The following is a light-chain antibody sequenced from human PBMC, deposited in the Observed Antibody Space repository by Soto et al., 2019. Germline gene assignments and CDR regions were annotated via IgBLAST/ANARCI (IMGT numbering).Light chain of an antibody. J-gene: IGKJ5*01. CDR2: GSS. V-gene: IGKV3-20*01. CDR1: QSVGNY. CDR3: QQYGSSPDT. Sequence: VFTQSPATLSLPPGERDTLSCMASQSVGNYLAWYQQKSGQSPSLLIYGSSSRATGITDRFSGSGSGTDFTLTISRLEPEDFAVYYCQQYGSSPDTVGQGTRLEIK.